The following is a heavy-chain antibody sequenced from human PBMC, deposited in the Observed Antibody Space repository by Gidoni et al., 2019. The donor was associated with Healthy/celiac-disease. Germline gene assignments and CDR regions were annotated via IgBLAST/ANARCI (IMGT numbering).Heavy chain of an antibody. CDR3: AKDLVDHPVEMATGIDY. CDR2: ISYDGSNK. D-gene: IGHD5-12*01. V-gene: IGHV3-30*18. J-gene: IGHJ4*02. Sequence: QVQLVESGGGVVQPGRSLRLSCAASGFTFSSYGMHWVRQAPGKGLEWVAVISYDGSNKYYADSVKGRFTISRDNSKNTLYLQMNSLRAEDTAVYYCAKDLVDHPVEMATGIDYWGQGTLVTVSS. CDR1: GFTFSSYG.